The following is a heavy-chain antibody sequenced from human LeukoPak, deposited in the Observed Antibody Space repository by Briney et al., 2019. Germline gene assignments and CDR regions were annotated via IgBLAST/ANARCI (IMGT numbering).Heavy chain of an antibody. CDR1: GFTFSSHG. V-gene: IGHV3-33*01. CDR3: ARDGRIAAAGMYY. J-gene: IGHJ4*02. CDR2: IWYDGSNK. Sequence: GGSLRLSCAASGFTFSSHGMHWVRQAPGKGLEWVAVIWYDGSNKYYADSVKGRFTISRDNSKNTLYLQMNSLRAEDTAVYYCARDGRIAAAGMYYWGQGTLVTVSS. D-gene: IGHD6-13*01.